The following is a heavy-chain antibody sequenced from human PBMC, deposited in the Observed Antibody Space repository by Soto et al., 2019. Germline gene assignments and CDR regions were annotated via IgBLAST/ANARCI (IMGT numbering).Heavy chain of an antibody. CDR3: ASGIQLWLRRINNGYSG. CDR2: IIPMFGTA. J-gene: IGHJ4*02. CDR1: GGTFSTYA. V-gene: IGHV1-69*12. D-gene: IGHD5-18*01. Sequence: QVQLVQSGAEVKKPESSVKVSCKAPGGTFSTYAISWVRQAPGQGLEWMGGIIPMFGTANYAQRFQDRVTMTADESTNTDYRELSSMRSEDTAVYFCASGIQLWLRRINNGYSGWGQGTMVTVSS.